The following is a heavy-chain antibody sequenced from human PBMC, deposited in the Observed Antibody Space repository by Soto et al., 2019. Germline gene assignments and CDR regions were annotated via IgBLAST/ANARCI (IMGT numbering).Heavy chain of an antibody. V-gene: IGHV1-2*04. CDR3: ARENGVGASSGDAFDI. J-gene: IGHJ3*02. CDR1: GYTFTGYY. Sequence: ASVKVSCKASGYTFTGYYMHCVRQAPGQGLEWMGWINPNSGGTNYAQKFQGWVTMPRDTSISTAYMELSRLRSDDTAVYYCARENGVGASSGDAFDIWGQGTMVTVSS. D-gene: IGHD1-26*01. CDR2: INPNSGGT.